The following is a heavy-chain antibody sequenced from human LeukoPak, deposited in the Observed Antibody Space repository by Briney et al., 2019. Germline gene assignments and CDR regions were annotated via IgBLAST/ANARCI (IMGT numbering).Heavy chain of an antibody. D-gene: IGHD6-13*01. V-gene: IGHV4-4*02. CDR3: ARVAAAAVMGDYFDY. J-gene: IGHJ4*02. CDR1: GGSISSSNW. Sequence: PSGTLSLTCAVSGGSISSSNWWSWVRQPPGKGLEWIGEIYHSGSTNYNPSLKSRVTISVDKSKNQFSLKLSSVTAADTAVYYCARVAAAAVMGDYFDYWGQGTLVTVSS. CDR2: IYHSGST.